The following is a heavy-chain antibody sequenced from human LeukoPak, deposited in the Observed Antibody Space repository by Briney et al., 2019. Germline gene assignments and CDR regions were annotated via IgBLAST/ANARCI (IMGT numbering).Heavy chain of an antibody. Sequence: GGSLRLSCAASGFTFSNYGMHWVRQAPGKGLEWVAVIWYGGSNKYYADSVKGRFTISRDNSKNTLYLQMNSLRAEDTAVYYCAKERGSYGSYYFDYWGQGTLVTVSS. D-gene: IGHD5-18*01. CDR1: GFTFSNYG. V-gene: IGHV3-30*02. J-gene: IGHJ4*02. CDR2: IWYGGSNK. CDR3: AKERGSYGSYYFDY.